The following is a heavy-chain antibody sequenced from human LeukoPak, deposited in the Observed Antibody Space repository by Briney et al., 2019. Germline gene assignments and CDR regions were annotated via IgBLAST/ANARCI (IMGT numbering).Heavy chain of an antibody. CDR3: TRLFYYAPGGYYPDH. J-gene: IGHJ4*02. CDR2: SRNRGRGYST. Sequence: GGSLSLSCAASGFTFSGHDMDWVRPAPGKGLEWIGRSRNRGRGYSTVFAASVAGRFPISRDDSTNSLFPQMRSLKIEKTAVYYCTRLFYYAPGGYYPDHWGQETLVSVSS. V-gene: IGHV3-72*01. D-gene: IGHD3-3*01. CDR1: GFTFSGHD.